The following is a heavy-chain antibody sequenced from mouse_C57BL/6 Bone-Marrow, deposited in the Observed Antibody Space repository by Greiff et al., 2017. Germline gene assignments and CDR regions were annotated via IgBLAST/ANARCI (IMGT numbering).Heavy chain of an antibody. V-gene: IGHV1-20*01. D-gene: IGHD2-3*01. Sequence: EVQLQQSGPELVQPGDSVKISCTASGYSFTGYFMNWVMQSHGKSLEWIGRINPYNGDTSYNQKFKGKATLTVDKSSSPAHMELRSLTSEDSAVNDCARSGGYSPYWYCDVWGTGTTVTVSS. J-gene: IGHJ1*03. CDR3: ARSGGYSPYWYCDV. CDR2: INPYNGDT. CDR1: GYSFTGYF.